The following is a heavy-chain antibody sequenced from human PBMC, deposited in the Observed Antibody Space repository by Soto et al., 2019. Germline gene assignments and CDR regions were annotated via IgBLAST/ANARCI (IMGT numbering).Heavy chain of an antibody. Sequence: QVQLVESGGGVVQPGRSLRLSCAASGFTFSSYAMHWVRQAPGKGLEWVAVISYDGSNKYYVDSVKGRFTISRDNSNNTLYLKMNSLRAEDTAVYYCARETAGYCSSTSCYYYGMDVWGQGTTVTVSS. D-gene: IGHD2-2*01. V-gene: IGHV3-30-3*01. CDR2: ISYDGSNK. J-gene: IGHJ6*02. CDR1: GFTFSSYA. CDR3: ARETAGYCSSTSCYYYGMDV.